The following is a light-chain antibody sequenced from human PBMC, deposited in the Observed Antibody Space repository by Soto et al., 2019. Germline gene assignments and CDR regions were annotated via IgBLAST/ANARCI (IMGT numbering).Light chain of an antibody. CDR3: QQYDAWPLA. V-gene: IGKV3-15*01. J-gene: IGKJ4*01. Sequence: DKLMSQSPATLSVSPGERVTLSCRASQNIHNHMSWFLQKPGQTPRLLIYDAIIRAPDVPARFSGSWSGTEFTLTISSLQSEDFAVYYCQQYDAWPLAFGGGNKVEIK. CDR2: DAI. CDR1: QNIHNH.